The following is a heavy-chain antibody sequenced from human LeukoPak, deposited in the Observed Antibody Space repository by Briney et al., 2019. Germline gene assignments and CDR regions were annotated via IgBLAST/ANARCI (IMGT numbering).Heavy chain of an antibody. D-gene: IGHD7-27*01. CDR1: GFTFSSYT. CDR2: ITTSDGNT. CDR3: AKDGGLWVSAHWGDS. Sequence: GGSLRLSCVSSGFTFSSYTMSWVRQAPGKGRDWVSTITTSDGNTYYADSVKGRFTVSRDNSKDTLFLQMNSLRAEDTAVYYCAKDGGLWVSAHWGDSWGRGTLVTVSS. J-gene: IGHJ4*02. V-gene: IGHV3-23*01.